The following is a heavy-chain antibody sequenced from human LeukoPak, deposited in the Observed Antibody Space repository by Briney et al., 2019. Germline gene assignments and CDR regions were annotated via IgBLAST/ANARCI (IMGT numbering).Heavy chain of an antibody. J-gene: IGHJ4*02. V-gene: IGHV4-4*02. CDR2: IYHGGST. CDR1: GGSISSSNW. D-gene: IGHD6-13*01. Sequence: SETLSLTCAVSGGSISSSNWWSWVRQPPGKGLEWIGEIYHGGSTNYNPSLKSRVTISVDKSKNQFSLKLSSVTAADTAVYYCARGQGYIAAGLGYWGQGTLVTVSS. CDR3: ARGQGYIAAGLGY.